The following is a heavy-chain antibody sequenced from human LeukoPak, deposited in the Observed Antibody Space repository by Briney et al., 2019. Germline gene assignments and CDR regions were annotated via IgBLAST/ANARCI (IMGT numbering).Heavy chain of an antibody. Sequence: AGGSLRLSCAASGFTFSSYGMHWVRQAPGKGLEWVAFIRYDGSNKYYADSVKGRFTISRDNSKNTLYLQMNSLRAEDTAVNYCAKDQYVWGSYLEFGFVDYWGQGTLVTVSS. D-gene: IGHD3-16*02. CDR3: AKDQYVWGSYLEFGFVDY. CDR1: GFTFSSYG. J-gene: IGHJ4*02. V-gene: IGHV3-30*02. CDR2: IRYDGSNK.